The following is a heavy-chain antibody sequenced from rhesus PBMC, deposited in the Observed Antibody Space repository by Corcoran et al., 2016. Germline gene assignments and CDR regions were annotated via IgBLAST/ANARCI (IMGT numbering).Heavy chain of an antibody. Sequence: QVQLQESGTGVVKPSETLSLTCAVSGYCISSGYDWSWIRQPPGKGLAWIGYSYGNSGSTNYNPALKNRGTISKDTSKNQFSLKRSSVTAADTAVYYCARGGPGFDYWRQGVLVTVSS. D-gene: IGHD3-34*01. CDR1: GYCISSGYD. J-gene: IGHJ4*01. CDR2: SYGNSGST. V-gene: IGHV4-76*01. CDR3: ARGGPGFDY.